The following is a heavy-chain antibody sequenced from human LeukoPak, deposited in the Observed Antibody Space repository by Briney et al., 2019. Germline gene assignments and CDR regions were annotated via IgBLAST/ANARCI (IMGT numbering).Heavy chain of an antibody. CDR2: ISSSSSHI. V-gene: IGHV3-21*01. Sequence: GGSLRLSCAASGFTFSSYSMNWVRQAPGKGLEWVSSISSSSSHIYYADSVKGRFTISRDNAKNSLYLQMNSLRAEDTAVYYCASRYSSGWYFIYWGQGTLVTVSS. J-gene: IGHJ4*02. CDR3: ASRYSSGWYFIY. CDR1: GFTFSSYS. D-gene: IGHD6-19*01.